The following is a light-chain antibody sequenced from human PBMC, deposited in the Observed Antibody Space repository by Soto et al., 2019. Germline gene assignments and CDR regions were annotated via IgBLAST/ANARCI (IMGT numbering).Light chain of an antibody. CDR1: QSISSY. CDR2: AAS. V-gene: IGKV1-39*01. Sequence: DIQMTQSPSSLSASVGDRVTITCRASQSISSYLNWYQQKPGKAPKLLIYAASSLQSGVPSRFSGSGSGTDFTLTISSLQPEDFATYYCQQSSEATWTFGQGTKWIS. CDR3: QQSSEATWT. J-gene: IGKJ1*01.